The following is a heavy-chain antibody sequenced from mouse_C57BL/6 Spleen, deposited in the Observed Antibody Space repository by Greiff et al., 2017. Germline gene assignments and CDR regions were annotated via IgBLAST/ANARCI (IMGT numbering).Heavy chain of an antibody. CDR2: ISGGGGNT. J-gene: IGHJ1*03. Sequence: EVMLVESGGGLVKPGGSLKLSCAASGFTFSSYTMSWVRQTPEKRLEWVATISGGGGNTYYPASVKGRFTIYRDNAKNTLYLQMSSLRSEDTALYYCSRQNDYIWYFDVWGTGTTVTVSS. CDR3: SRQNDYIWYFDV. CDR1: GFTFSSYT. D-gene: IGHD2-4*01. V-gene: IGHV5-9*01.